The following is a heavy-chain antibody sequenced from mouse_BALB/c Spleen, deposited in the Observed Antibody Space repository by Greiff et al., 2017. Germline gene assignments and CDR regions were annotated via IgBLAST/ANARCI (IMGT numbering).Heavy chain of an antibody. CDR1: GYTFTSYW. CDR2: IYPSDSYT. V-gene: IGHV1-69*02. J-gene: IGHJ4*01. Sequence: VQLQQPGAELVRPGASVKLSCKASGYTFTSYWINWVKQRPGQGLEWIGNIYPSDSYTNYNQKFKDKATLTVDKSSSTAYMQLSSPTSEDSAVYYCTRGVYYGSAMDYWGQGTSVTVAS. CDR3: TRGVYYGSAMDY. D-gene: IGHD1-1*01.